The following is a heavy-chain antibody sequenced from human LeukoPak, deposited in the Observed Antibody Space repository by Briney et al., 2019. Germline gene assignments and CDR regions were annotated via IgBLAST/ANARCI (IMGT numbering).Heavy chain of an antibody. Sequence: SGPTLVNPTQTLTLTCIFSGFSLSTSGMRASWIRQPPGEALEWLARIDWDEDKFYSTSLKTRLTISKDTSKNQVVLTMTNMDPVDTATYYCARMASQGYFDYWGQGTLVTVSS. CDR2: IDWDEDK. CDR3: ARMASQGYFDY. J-gene: IGHJ4*02. V-gene: IGHV2-70*04. CDR1: GFSLSTSGMR.